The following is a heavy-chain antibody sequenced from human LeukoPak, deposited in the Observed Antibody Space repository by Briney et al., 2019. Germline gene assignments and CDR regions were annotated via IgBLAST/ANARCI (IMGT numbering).Heavy chain of an antibody. CDR2: INHSGST. CDR3: ARRAYYYGSGSYYRY. D-gene: IGHD3-10*01. Sequence: SETLSLTCTVSGYSISSGYYWGWIRQPPGKGLEWIGEINHSGSTNYNPSLKGRVTISVDTSKNQFSLKLSSVTAADTAVYYCARRAYYYGSGSYYRYWGQGTLVTVSS. CDR1: GYSISSGYY. V-gene: IGHV4-38-2*02. J-gene: IGHJ4*02.